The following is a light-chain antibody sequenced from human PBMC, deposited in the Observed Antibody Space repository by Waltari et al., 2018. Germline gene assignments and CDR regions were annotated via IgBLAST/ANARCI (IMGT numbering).Light chain of an antibody. J-gene: IGKJ4*01. Sequence: DIVMTQSPDTLSVSPGEGVTLSCRATLSVTSNLAWYQQKAGQAPRLLIYGASSRAPGIPVRVSGSGSGTEFSLTISSLQSEDFAVYYCQQYNQWPPSFGGGTKVEIK. CDR2: GAS. V-gene: IGKV3-15*01. CDR1: LSVTSN. CDR3: QQYNQWPPS.